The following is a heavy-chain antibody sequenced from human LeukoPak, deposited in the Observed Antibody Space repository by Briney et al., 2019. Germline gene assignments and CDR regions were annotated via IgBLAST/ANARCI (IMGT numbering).Heavy chain of an antibody. D-gene: IGHD1-1*01. J-gene: IGHJ6*02. CDR3: AREKLERRWIDYYYYYGMDV. Sequence: GGSLRLSCVASGFTVSSNYMSWVRQAPGKGLEWVSVIYSGGSTYYADSVKGRFTISRHNSKNTLYLQMNSLRAEDTAVYYCAREKLERRWIDYYYYYGMDVWGQGTTVTVSS. CDR2: IYSGGST. CDR1: GFTVSSNY. V-gene: IGHV3-53*04.